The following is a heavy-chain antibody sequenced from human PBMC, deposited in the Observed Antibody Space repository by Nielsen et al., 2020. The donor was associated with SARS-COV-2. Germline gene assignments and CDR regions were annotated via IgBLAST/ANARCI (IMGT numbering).Heavy chain of an antibody. CDR3: ALYYPTEEYFQV. V-gene: IGHV3-23*01. D-gene: IGHD3-22*01. J-gene: IGHJ1*01. Sequence: GESLKISCAASGISFSNYAMSWVRQAPGKGLEWVSGISSTGGSAYYADSVRGRFTVSRDKSKNTLYLQMNSLRAEDTAIYYCALYYPTEEYFQVWGQGTLVTVSS. CDR2: ISSTGGSA. CDR1: GISFSNYA.